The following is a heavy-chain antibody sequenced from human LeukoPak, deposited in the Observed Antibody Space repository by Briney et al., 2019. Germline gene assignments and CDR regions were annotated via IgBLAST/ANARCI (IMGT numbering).Heavy chain of an antibody. CDR1: GFTFSSYA. V-gene: IGHV3-53*01. CDR2: IYSGATT. J-gene: IGHJ6*03. CDR3: ASELRIVDTTMLNYYYYYYMDV. Sequence: GGSLRLSCAASGFTFSSYAMNWVRKAPGKGLEWVSGIYSGATTYYADSVKGRFTISRDNSKNTLSLQMNSLRAEDTAVYYCASELRIVDTTMLNYYYYYYMDVWGKGTTVTVSS. D-gene: IGHD5-18*01.